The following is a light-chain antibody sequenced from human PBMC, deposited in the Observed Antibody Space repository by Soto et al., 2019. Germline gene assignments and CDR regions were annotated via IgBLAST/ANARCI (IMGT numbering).Light chain of an antibody. V-gene: IGKV3-20*01. CDR1: QSVDSSY. J-gene: IGKJ2*01. Sequence: ETVLTQSPGTLSLSPGEGATLSCRASQSVDSSYLAWYQQRPGQAPRLLISATSTRASGIPDRFSGSGSGTDFTLTISRLEPEDVAVYYCQQYATAPYTFGRGTTLEF. CDR2: ATS. CDR3: QQYATAPYT.